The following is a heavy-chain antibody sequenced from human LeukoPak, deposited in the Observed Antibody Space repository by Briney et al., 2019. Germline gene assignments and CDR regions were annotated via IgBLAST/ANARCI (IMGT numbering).Heavy chain of an antibody. Sequence: SETLSLTCTVSNGSISSRSYYWAWIRQPPGKGLEWIGSIHYSGSTYYTPSLKSRVAMSLDTSKNQFSLKLSSVTAADTAVYYCARSMSSGWYIWFDPWGQGTLVIVSS. J-gene: IGHJ5*02. CDR3: ARSMSSGWYIWFDP. D-gene: IGHD6-19*01. V-gene: IGHV4-39*07. CDR1: NGSISSRSYY. CDR2: IHYSGST.